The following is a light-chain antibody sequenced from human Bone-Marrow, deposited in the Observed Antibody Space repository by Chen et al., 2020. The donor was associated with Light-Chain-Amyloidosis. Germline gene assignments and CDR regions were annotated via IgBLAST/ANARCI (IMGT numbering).Light chain of an antibody. J-gene: IGLJ2*01. CDR1: DLPTKY. CDR2: RDT. V-gene: IGLV3-25*03. Sequence: SSKLTQPPSVSVSPGPTARITCSGDDLPTKYAYWYQQKPGQAPVLVIHRDTERPSGISERFSGSSSGTTATLTISGVQAEDEADYHCQSADSSGTDEVIFGGGTKLTGL. CDR3: QSADSSGTDEVI.